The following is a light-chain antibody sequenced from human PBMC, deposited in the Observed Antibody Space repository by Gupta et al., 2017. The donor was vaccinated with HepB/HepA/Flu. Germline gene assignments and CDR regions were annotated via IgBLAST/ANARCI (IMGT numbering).Light chain of an antibody. CDR3: MGVTHWPPLA. CDR2: KVS. V-gene: IGKV2-30*01. J-gene: IGKJ4*01. CDR1: QSLVYSDGDTY. Sequence: DVVMTQSPLSLPVTLGQPASISCRSSQSLVYSDGDTYLNWFHQRPGQSPRRLIYKVSNRDSGVPDRFSGSGSGTDFTLKISRVEAEDVGIYYCMGVTHWPPLAFGGGTKVEIK.